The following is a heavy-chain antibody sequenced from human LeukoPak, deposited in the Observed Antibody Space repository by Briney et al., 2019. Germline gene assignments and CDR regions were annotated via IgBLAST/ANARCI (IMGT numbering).Heavy chain of an antibody. D-gene: IGHD5-18*01. CDR1: GFTVSSNY. J-gene: IGHJ3*02. V-gene: IGHV3-53*01. CDR3: ARGHSYGPGDAFDI. Sequence: GGSLRLSCAASGFTVSSNYMSWVRQAPGKGLEWVSVIYSGGSTYYADSVKGRFTISRDNSKNTLYLQMNSLRAEDTAVYYCARGHSYGPGDAFDIWGQGTMVTVSS. CDR2: IYSGGST.